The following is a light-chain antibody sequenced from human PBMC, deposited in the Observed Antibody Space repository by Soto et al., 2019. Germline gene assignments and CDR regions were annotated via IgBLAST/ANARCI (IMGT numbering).Light chain of an antibody. CDR2: KAS. CDR1: QSIGTC. V-gene: IGKV1-5*03. CDR3: QQCYSSWT. J-gene: IGKJ1*01. Sequence: DIQMTQSPSPLSASVGDRVTITCRASQSIGTCLAWYQQKPGKAPKVLIYKASTLESGVPSRFSGSGSGTEFTLTITSLQPDDFASYYCQQCYSSWTFGQGTKVDIK.